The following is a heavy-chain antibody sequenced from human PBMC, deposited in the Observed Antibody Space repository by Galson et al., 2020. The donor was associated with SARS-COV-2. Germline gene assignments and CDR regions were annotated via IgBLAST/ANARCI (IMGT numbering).Heavy chain of an antibody. V-gene: IGHV4-39*01. Sequence: SETLSLTCTVSGGSISSSSYYWGWIRQPPGKGLEWIGSIYYSGSTYYNPSLKSRVTISVDTSKNQFSLKLSSVTAADTAVYYCARRGRGSGSDYWGQGTLVTVSS. CDR1: GGSISSSSYY. D-gene: IGHD6-25*01. CDR2: IYYSGST. CDR3: ARRGRGSGSDY. J-gene: IGHJ4*02.